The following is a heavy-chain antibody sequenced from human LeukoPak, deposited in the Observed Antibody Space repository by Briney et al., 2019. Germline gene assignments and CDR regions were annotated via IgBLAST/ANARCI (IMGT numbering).Heavy chain of an antibody. V-gene: IGHV3-49*03. CDR1: GFTFGDYA. CDR3: TSSILVGAGTPDAFDI. Sequence: GGSLRLSCTASGFTFGDYAMSWFRQAPGKGLEWVGFIRSKAYGGTTEYAASVKGRFTISRDDSKSIAYLQMNSLKTEDTAVYYCTSSILVGAGTPDAFDIWGQGTMVTVSS. D-gene: IGHD1-26*01. J-gene: IGHJ3*02. CDR2: IRSKAYGGTT.